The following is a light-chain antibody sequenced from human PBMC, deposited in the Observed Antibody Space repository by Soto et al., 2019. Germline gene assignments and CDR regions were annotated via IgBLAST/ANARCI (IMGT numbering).Light chain of an antibody. Sequence: EIVITQSPDTLSVSPGERATLSCRASQRISNNLAWYQQKPGQAPRLLIYGASTRATGVPARFSGSGSETDFSLTISNLQSEDCAVYYCQHYNNWPLYTLGQGTRLESK. CDR3: QHYNNWPLYT. J-gene: IGKJ5*01. V-gene: IGKV3D-15*01. CDR1: QRISNN. CDR2: GAS.